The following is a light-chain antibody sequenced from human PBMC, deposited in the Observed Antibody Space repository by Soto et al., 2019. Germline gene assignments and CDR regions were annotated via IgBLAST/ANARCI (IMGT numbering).Light chain of an antibody. CDR1: QSVLYSSNNKNY. V-gene: IGKV4-1*01. CDR2: WAS. CDR3: QQYYTTPLT. J-gene: IGKJ3*01. Sequence: DIVMTQSPDSLAVSLGERATINCKSSQSVLYSSNNKNYLAWYHQKPGHPPKLLIYWASTRESGVPDRFSGSGSGTDFTLTISSLQAEYVAVYYCQQYYTTPLTFGPGTKVDIK.